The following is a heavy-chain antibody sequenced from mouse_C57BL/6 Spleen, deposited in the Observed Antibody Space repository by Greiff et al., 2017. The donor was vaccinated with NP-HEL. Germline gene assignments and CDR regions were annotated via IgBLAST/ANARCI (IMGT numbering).Heavy chain of an antibody. V-gene: IGHV6-6*01. Sequence: LQQSGGGLVQPGGSMKLSCAASGFTFSDAWMDWVRQSPEKGLEWVAEIRNKANNHATYSAESVKGRFTISRDDSKSSVYLQMNSLRAEDTGIYYCTRSTMVRYFDVWGTGTTVTVSS. CDR3: TRSTMVRYFDV. CDR1: GFTFSDAW. D-gene: IGHD2-1*01. CDR2: IRNKANNHAT. J-gene: IGHJ1*03.